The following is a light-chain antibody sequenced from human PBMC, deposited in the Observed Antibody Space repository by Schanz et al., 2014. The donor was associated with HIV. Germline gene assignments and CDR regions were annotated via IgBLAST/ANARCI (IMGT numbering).Light chain of an antibody. CDR3: QQYNTWPRT. CDR1: QSVSSTY. Sequence: VVLTQSPDTLSLSPGERATLSCRTSQSVSSTYLAWYQQKPGQAPRLLTYGASSRATGIPDRFSGSGSGTEFTLTISSLQSEDFAVYYCQQYNTWPRTFGQGTKVELK. CDR2: GAS. J-gene: IGKJ1*01. V-gene: IGKV3-20*01.